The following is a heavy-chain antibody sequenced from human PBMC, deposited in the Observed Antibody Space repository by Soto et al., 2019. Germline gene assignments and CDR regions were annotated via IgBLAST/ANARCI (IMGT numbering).Heavy chain of an antibody. CDR3: AKTLRSDWYYLDS. J-gene: IGHJ4*02. D-gene: IGHD6-19*01. CDR2: ISVSGGNT. V-gene: IGHV3-23*01. Sequence: GGSLRLSCAASGFTFSSYDMSWVRQAPGKGLEWVSSISVSGGNTYYADSVSRRFTISRDNSKDTLYLQMNSLRAEDTAIYYCAKTLRSDWYYLDSWGQGTLVTVSS. CDR1: GFTFSSYD.